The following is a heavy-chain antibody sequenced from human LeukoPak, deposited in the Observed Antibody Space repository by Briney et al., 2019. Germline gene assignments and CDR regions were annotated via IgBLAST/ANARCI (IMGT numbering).Heavy chain of an antibody. CDR2: ISAYNGNT. CDR3: ARDGVWFGELPGKNDY. D-gene: IGHD3-10*01. CDR1: GYTFTSYG. V-gene: IGHV1-18*01. Sequence: ASVKVSCTASGYTFTSYGISWVRQAPGQGLEWMGWISAYNGNTNYAQKLQGRVTMTTDTSTSTAYMELRSLRSDDTAVYYCARDGVWFGELPGKNDYWGQGTLVTVSS. J-gene: IGHJ4*02.